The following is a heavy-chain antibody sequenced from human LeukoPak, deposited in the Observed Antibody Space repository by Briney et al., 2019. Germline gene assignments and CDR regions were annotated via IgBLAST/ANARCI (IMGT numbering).Heavy chain of an antibody. V-gene: IGHV4-39*07. CDR3: ARWGYGDYDILTGYYRGWFDP. D-gene: IGHD3-9*01. CDR2: IYYSGST. Sequence: SETLSLTCTVSGGSISSSSYYWGWIRQPPGKGLEWIGSIYYSGSTYYNPSLKSRVTISVDTSKNQFSLKLSSVTAADTAVYYCARWGYGDYDILTGYYRGWFDPWGQGTLVTVSS. CDR1: GGSISSSSYY. J-gene: IGHJ5*02.